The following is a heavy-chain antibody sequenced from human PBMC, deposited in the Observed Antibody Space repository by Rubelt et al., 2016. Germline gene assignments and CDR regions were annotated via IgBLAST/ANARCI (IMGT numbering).Heavy chain of an antibody. D-gene: IGHD3-10*01. J-gene: IGHJ4*02. V-gene: IGHV3-33*01. CDR3: ARDLTSGYFDH. Sequence: APGKELEWVAVIWYDGSNKYYADSVKGRFTISRDNSKNTLYLQMNSLRAEDTAVYYCARDLTSGYFDHWGQGTLVTVSS. CDR2: IWYDGSNK.